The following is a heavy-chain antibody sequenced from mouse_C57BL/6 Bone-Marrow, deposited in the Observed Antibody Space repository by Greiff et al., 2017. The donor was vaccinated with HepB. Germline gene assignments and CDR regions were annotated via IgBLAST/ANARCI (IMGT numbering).Heavy chain of an antibody. CDR3: ARWAYYSNYRLYY. Sequence: QVQLQQPGAELVKPGASVKMSCKASGYTFTSYWITWVKQRPGQGLEWIGDIYPGSGSTKYNEKFKSKATLTVDTSSSTAYMQLSSLTSEDSAVYYCARWAYYSNYRLYYWGQGTTLTVSS. D-gene: IGHD2-5*01. CDR1: GYTFTSYW. V-gene: IGHV1-55*01. CDR2: IYPGSGST. J-gene: IGHJ2*01.